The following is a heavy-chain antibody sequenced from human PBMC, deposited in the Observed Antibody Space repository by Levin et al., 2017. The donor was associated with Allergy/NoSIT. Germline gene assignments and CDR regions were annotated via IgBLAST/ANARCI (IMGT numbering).Heavy chain of an antibody. CDR2: IYHSGKT. V-gene: IGHV4-30-2*01. Sequence: SETLSLTCAVSGASISSGGYSWNWIRQPPGKGLEWIGYIYHSGKTYYNPSLKSRVTISLDRSNNQFSLKLSSVAAADTAVYYCASSLVRYFDWAKGALGAFDIWGQGTVVTVSS. CDR1: GASISSGGYS. CDR3: ASSLVRYFDWAKGALGAFDI. J-gene: IGHJ3*02. D-gene: IGHD3-9*01.